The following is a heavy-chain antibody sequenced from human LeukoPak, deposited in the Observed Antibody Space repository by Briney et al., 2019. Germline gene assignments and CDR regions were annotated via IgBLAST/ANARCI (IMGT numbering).Heavy chain of an antibody. J-gene: IGHJ5*02. D-gene: IGHD2-21*01. CDR2: IYSGGST. Sequence: PGGSLRLSCASSGFTVSSNYMSWVRQAPGKGLEWVSVIYSGGSTYYADSVKGRFTISRDNSKNTLYPQMNSLRAEDTAVYYCAREGVRRWFDPWGQGTLVTVSS. CDR3: AREGVRRWFDP. V-gene: IGHV3-53*01. CDR1: GFTVSSNY.